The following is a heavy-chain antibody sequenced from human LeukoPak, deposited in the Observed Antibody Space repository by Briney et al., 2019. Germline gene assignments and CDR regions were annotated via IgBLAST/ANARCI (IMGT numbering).Heavy chain of an antibody. J-gene: IGHJ4*02. Sequence: ASVKVSCKASGGTFSSYAISWVRQAPGQGLEWLGWMNPNSGSTGYAQKFQGRVSLTRDTSISTAYMELNSLQSEDTAVYYCARNLARTGDFDYWGQGTLVTVSS. CDR1: GGTFSSYA. D-gene: IGHD5-12*01. V-gene: IGHV1-8*02. CDR2: MNPNSGST. CDR3: ARNLARTGDFDY.